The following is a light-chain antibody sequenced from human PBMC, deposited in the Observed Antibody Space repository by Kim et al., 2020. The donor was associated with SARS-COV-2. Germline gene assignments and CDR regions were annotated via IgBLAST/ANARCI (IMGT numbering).Light chain of an antibody. CDR3: AAWDDSLNGRGV. V-gene: IGLV1-44*01. CDR2: SNN. CDR1: RSNIGSNT. J-gene: IGLJ2*01. Sequence: RVTMSCSGSRSNIGSNTVNWYQQLPGTAPKLLIYSNNQRPSGVPDRFSGSKSGTSASLAISGLQSEDEADYYCAAWDDSLNGRGVFGGGTQLTVL.